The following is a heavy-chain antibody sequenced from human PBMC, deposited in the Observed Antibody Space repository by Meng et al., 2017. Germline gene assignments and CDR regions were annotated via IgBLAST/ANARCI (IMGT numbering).Heavy chain of an antibody. CDR2: INPNSGGT. D-gene: IGHD2-2*01. CDR3: AREGDIVVVPAAKAYDY. CDR1: GYTFTGYY. V-gene: IGHV1-2*02. Sequence: ASVKVSCKASGYTFTGYYMHWVRQAPGQGLEWMGWINPNSGGTNYAQKFQGRVTMTRDTSISTAYMELSRLSSDDTAVYYCAREGDIVVVPAAKAYDYWGQGTLVTVSS. J-gene: IGHJ4*02.